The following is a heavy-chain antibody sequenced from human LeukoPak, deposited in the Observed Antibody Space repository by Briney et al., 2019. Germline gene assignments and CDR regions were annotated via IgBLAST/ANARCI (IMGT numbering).Heavy chain of an antibody. CDR3: ARDLARYFDSSNAFDI. D-gene: IGHD3-9*01. CDR2: VFHSGST. V-gene: IGHV4-39*07. Sequence: TSETLSLTCTVSGDSIFSTTYYWGWIRQPPGKGLEWIGSVFHSGSTYYNPSLKSRVTISVDTSKNQLSLKLSSVTAADTAVYYCARDLARYFDSSNAFDIWGQGTMVTVSS. CDR1: GDSIFSTTYY. J-gene: IGHJ3*02.